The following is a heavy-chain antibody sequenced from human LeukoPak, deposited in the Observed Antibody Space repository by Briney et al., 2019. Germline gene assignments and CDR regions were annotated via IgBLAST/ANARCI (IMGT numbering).Heavy chain of an antibody. CDR2: FEPEDGET. J-gene: IGHJ4*02. CDR3: ATTLTWGSMDY. CDR1: GYTLTELS. D-gene: IGHD7-27*01. Sequence: ASVKVSCKVSGYTLTELSMHWLRQAPGKGLEWMGGFEPEDGETIYAQKFQGRVTMTEDTSTDTAYMELSSMRSEDTAVYYCATTLTWGSMDYWGQGTLVTVSS. V-gene: IGHV1-24*01.